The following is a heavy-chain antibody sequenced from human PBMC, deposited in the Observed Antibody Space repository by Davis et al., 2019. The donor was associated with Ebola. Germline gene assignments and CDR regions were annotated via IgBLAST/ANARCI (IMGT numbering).Heavy chain of an antibody. CDR1: GFTFSSHA. D-gene: IGHD1-7*01. Sequence: GESLKISCAASGFTFSSHAMSWVRQAPGKGLEWVSTFGTGGDTYYADSVKGRFAISRDNSKNTLYLQMNSLRAEDTAVYYCARNSPGGEVDYWGQGTLVTVSS. CDR2: FGTGGDT. J-gene: IGHJ4*02. V-gene: IGHV3-23*01. CDR3: ARNSPGGEVDY.